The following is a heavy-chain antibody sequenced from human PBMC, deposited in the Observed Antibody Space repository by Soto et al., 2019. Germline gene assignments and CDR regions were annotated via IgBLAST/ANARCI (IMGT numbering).Heavy chain of an antibody. J-gene: IGHJ4*02. CDR2: INGRSNYV. CDR3: AREDGVVGSSSAFDH. V-gene: IGHV3-21*01. D-gene: IGHD1-26*01. CDR1: AFRFSSYT. Sequence: EVQLLESGGGLVQPGGSLRLSCAATSAFRFSSYTMNWVRQAPGKGLEWVSSINGRSNYVYYADSVKGRFTISRDNAKNSLYLQMNRLRAEDTAIYYCAREDGVVGSSSAFDHWGLGTLVTVSS.